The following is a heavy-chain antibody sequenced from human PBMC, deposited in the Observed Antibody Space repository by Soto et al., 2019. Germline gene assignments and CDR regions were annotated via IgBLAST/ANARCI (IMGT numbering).Heavy chain of an antibody. CDR3: ARDSWVDRVATTSSGWLDY. Sequence: GASVKVSCKASGGTFSSYAISWVRQAPGQGLEWMGGIIPIIGTANYAQKFQGRVTITADESTSTAYMELSSLRSEDTAVYYCARDSWVDRVATTSSGWLDYWGQGTLDIVSS. J-gene: IGHJ4*02. CDR2: IIPIIGTA. V-gene: IGHV1-69*13. D-gene: IGHD6-19*01. CDR1: GGTFSSYA.